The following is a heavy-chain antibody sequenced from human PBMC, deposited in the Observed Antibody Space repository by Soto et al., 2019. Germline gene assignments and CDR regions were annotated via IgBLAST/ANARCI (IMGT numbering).Heavy chain of an antibody. V-gene: IGHV1-46*03. D-gene: IGHD2-21*02. J-gene: IGHJ4*02. Sequence: EASVKVSCKSSGYPFITYYLHWVRQAPGQGLEWMGMIHPSGGGSTYAQKFLGRVTMTMDSSTSTVFMELTSLRSADTAVYYCARGGHIAVVTDSFDSWGQGTLVTVSS. CDR1: GYPFITYY. CDR2: IHPSGGGS. CDR3: ARGGHIAVVTDSFDS.